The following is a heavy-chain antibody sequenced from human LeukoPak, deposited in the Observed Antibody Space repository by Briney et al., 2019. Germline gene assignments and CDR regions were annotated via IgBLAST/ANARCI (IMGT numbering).Heavy chain of an antibody. V-gene: IGHV3-20*04. CDR1: GFTFDDYG. CDR3: ARVGPWGVVVPAARFDY. J-gene: IGHJ4*02. D-gene: IGHD2-2*01. Sequence: RPGGSLRRSCAASGFTFDDYGMSWVRQAPGKGLEWVSGINWNGGSTGYADSVKGRFTISRDNAKNSLYLQMNSLRAEDTALYYCARVGPWGVVVPAARFDYWGQGTLVTVSS. CDR2: INWNGGST.